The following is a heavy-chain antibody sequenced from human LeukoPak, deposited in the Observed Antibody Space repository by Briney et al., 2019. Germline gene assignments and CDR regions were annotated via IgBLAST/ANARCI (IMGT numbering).Heavy chain of an antibody. V-gene: IGHV5-51*01. CDR3: ARRHCSSTSCYEGGEDY. CDR2: IYPGDSDT. J-gene: IGHJ4*02. D-gene: IGHD2-2*01. Sequence: ESLKIPCKGPGYSFTTFLIGWVRQTPGKGLEWMGIIYPGDSDTRYSTSFQGQLTISADKSISTAYLQWSSLKASDTAMYYCARRHCSSTSCYEGGEDYWGQGTLVTVP. CDR1: GYSFTTFL.